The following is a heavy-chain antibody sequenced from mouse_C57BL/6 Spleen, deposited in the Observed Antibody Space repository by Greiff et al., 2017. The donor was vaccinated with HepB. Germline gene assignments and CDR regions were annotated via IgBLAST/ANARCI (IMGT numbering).Heavy chain of an antibody. J-gene: IGHJ3*01. CDR1: GYTFTSYW. CDR3: ARSTTGTLAWFAY. D-gene: IGHD4-1*01. V-gene: IGHV1-69*01. CDR2: IDPSDSYT. Sequence: QVQLQQPGAELVMPGASVKLSCKASGYTFTSYWMHWVKQRPGQGLEWIGEIDPSDSYTNYNQKFKGKSTLTVDKSSSTAYMQLSSLTSEDSAVYYCARSTTGTLAWFAYWGQGTLVTVSA.